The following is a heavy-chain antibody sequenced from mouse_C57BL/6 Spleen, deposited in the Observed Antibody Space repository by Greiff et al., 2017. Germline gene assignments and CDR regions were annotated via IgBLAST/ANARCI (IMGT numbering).Heavy chain of an antibody. D-gene: IGHD2-4*01. CDR2: IYPGDGDT. Sequence: QVQLKQSGPELVKPGASVKISCKASGYAFSSSWMNWVKQRPGKGLEWIGRIYPGDGDTNYNGKFKGKATLTADKSSSTAYMQLSSLTSEDSAVYFCASLDDYDVDWGQGTLVTVSA. V-gene: IGHV1-82*01. J-gene: IGHJ3*01. CDR1: GYAFSSSW. CDR3: ASLDDYDVD.